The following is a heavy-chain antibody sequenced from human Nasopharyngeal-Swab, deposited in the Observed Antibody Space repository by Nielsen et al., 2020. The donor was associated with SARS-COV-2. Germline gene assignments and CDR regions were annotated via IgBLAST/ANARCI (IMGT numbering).Heavy chain of an antibody. V-gene: IGHV3-53*01. J-gene: IGHJ4*02. CDR3: ATGACDY. CDR2: INSAGEG. Sequence: GGSLRLSCAVSGFSISSTFINWIRQAPGKGLEWISLINSAGEGVYGDSVKGRFTISRNTSKNTVSLQMNSLRAEDTAVYYCATGACDYWGQGALVTVSS. CDR1: GFSISSTF.